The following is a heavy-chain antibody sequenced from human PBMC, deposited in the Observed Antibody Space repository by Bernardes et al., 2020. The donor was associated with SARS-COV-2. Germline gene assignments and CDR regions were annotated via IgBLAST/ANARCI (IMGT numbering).Heavy chain of an antibody. CDR2: IWYYGSNK. CDR1: GFTFSSYG. V-gene: IGHV3-33*01. CDR3: TLLQEHL. Sequence: GGSLRLSCAASGFTFSSYGMHWVRQAPGKGLEWVAVIWYYGSNKYYADSVNGRFTISRDNSKNTLYLQMNSLHQRPIGLPPGTLLQEHLWG. J-gene: IGHJ6*01.